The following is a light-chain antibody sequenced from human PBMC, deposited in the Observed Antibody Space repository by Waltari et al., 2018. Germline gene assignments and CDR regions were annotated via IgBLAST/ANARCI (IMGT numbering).Light chain of an antibody. V-gene: IGKV3-20*01. CDR1: QSVSSSN. J-gene: IGKJ2*01. CDR3: QQYGRSWNT. Sequence: EIVLTQSPVTLSLSPGERATLSCRASQSVSSSNLAWYQQKPGQAPRLLIHDASSRATGIPDRFSGSGSGTDFSLTISRLEPEDSAVYYCQQYGRSWNTFGQGTKLEI. CDR2: DAS.